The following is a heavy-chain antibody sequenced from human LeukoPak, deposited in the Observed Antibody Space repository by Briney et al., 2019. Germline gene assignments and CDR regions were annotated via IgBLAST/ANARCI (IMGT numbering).Heavy chain of an antibody. D-gene: IGHD6-13*01. V-gene: IGHV4-59*12. CDR3: ARSPYSSSWYPFAP. Sequence: SETLSLTCTVSGGSISSYSWNWIRQPPGKGLEWIGNINNSGYTNNNPSLKSRVTISVDTFKSQFSLKLTSVTAADTAVYYCARSPYSSSWYPFAPWGQGTLVTVSS. J-gene: IGHJ5*02. CDR2: INNSGYT. CDR1: GGSISSYS.